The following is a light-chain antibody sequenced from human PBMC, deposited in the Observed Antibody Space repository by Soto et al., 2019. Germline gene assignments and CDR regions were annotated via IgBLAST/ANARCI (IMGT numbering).Light chain of an antibody. CDR1: SSDVGGYNY. Sequence: QSALTQPRSVSGSPGQSVTISCTGTSSDVGGYNYVSWYQQHPGKAPKLMIYDVSKRPSGVPDRFSGSKSGNTASLTISGLQAEDEADYYCCSYAGSHSQVVIGGGTKLTVL. CDR3: CSYAGSHSQVV. J-gene: IGLJ2*01. CDR2: DVS. V-gene: IGLV2-11*01.